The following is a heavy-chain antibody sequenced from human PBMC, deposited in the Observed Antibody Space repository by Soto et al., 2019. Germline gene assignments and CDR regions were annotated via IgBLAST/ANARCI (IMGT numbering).Heavy chain of an antibody. D-gene: IGHD3-10*01. CDR1: GFTFSSYA. V-gene: IGHV3-23*01. J-gene: IGHJ6*03. Sequence: GGSLRLSCAASGFTFSSYAMSRVRQAPGKGLEWVSAISGSGGSTYYADSVKGRFTISRDNSKNTLYLQMNSLRAEDTAVYYCAKDGGDVLLWFGERRNYYYMDVWGKGTTVTVSS. CDR3: AKDGGDVLLWFGERRNYYYMDV. CDR2: ISGSGGST.